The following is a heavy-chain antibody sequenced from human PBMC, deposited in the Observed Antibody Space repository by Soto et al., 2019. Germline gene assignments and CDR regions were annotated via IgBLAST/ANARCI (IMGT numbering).Heavy chain of an antibody. V-gene: IGHV3-74*01. CDR1: EFTLSSSW. J-gene: IGHJ5*02. CDR2: INSDGSST. CDR3: ARSTQNWFDP. Sequence: GGSLRLSCAAPEFTLSSSWMHWVRQAPGKGLVWVSRINSDGSSTSYADSVKGRFTISRDNAKNTLYLQMNSLRAEDTAVYYCARSTQNWFDPWGQGTLVTVSS. D-gene: IGHD2-2*01.